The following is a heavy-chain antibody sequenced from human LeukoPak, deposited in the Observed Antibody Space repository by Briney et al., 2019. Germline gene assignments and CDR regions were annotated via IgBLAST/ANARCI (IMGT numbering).Heavy chain of an antibody. CDR2: INPNDGDT. CDR3: ARANFLYCSSSTCLFDY. Sequence: ASVKVSCKASGYTFTDYYMHWVRQASGQGFEWMGWINPNDGDTNYAQKFQGRVTMTRDTSISTAHMEVSRLRSDETAVYYCARANFLYCSSSTCLFDYWGQGTLVTVSS. CDR1: GYTFTDYY. V-gene: IGHV1-2*02. D-gene: IGHD2-2*01. J-gene: IGHJ4*02.